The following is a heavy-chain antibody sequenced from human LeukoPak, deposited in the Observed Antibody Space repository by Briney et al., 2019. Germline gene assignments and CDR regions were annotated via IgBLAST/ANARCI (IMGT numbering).Heavy chain of an antibody. CDR3: ARQGDYYDSSDYALDI. CDR2: IYYSGST. Sequence: PSETLSLTCTVSGGSISSYYWSWIRQPPGKGLEWIGYIYYSGSTNYNPSLKSRVTMSVDTSKNQFSLKLSSVTAADTAVYYCARQGDYYDSSDYALDIWGQGTMVTVSS. J-gene: IGHJ3*02. CDR1: GGSISSYY. V-gene: IGHV4-59*08. D-gene: IGHD3-22*01.